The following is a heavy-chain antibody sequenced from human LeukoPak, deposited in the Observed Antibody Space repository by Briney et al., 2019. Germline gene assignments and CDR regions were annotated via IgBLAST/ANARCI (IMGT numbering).Heavy chain of an antibody. Sequence: SETLSLTCTVSGYSISSGSYYWSWIRQPAGKGLEWIGRIYASGSTNYNTSLNSRVTISVDTSKNQFSLKLSSVTAADTAVYYCARDAPTAYCSGGSCYFDYWGQGTLVTVSS. CDR3: ARDAPTAYCSGGSCYFDY. CDR1: GYSISSGSYY. J-gene: IGHJ4*02. CDR2: IYASGST. V-gene: IGHV4-61*02. D-gene: IGHD2-15*01.